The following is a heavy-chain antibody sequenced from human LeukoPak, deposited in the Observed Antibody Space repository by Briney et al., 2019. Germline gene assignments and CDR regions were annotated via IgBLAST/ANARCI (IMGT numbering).Heavy chain of an antibody. V-gene: IGHV3-74*03. CDR2: IKSDGTT. CDR3: AKDRYDKGY. D-gene: IGHD3-10*01. J-gene: IGHJ4*02. CDR1: GFTFSSYY. Sequence: QAGGSLRLSCAASGFTFSSYYMHWVRQAPGKGLVWVSRIKSDGTTMYADSVKGRFTISRDNSKNTLYLQMNSLRAEDTAVYYCAKDRYDKGYWGQGTLVTVSS.